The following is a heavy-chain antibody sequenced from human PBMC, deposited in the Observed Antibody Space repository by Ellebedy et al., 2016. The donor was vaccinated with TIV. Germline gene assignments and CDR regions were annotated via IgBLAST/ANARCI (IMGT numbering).Heavy chain of an antibody. CDR3: ARHDSGWYPNFDY. Sequence: MPSETLSLTCTVSGGSISSYYWSWIRQPPGRGLEWIGYVSYSGSTNYNPSLKSRVTISVDTSKNQFSLKLSSVTAADTAVYYCARHDSGWYPNFDYWGQGTLVTVSS. D-gene: IGHD6-19*01. CDR1: GGSISSYY. J-gene: IGHJ4*02. V-gene: IGHV4-59*08. CDR2: VSYSGST.